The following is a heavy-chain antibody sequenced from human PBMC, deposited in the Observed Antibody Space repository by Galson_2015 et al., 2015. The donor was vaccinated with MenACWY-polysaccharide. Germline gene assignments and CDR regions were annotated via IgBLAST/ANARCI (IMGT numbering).Heavy chain of an antibody. V-gene: IGHV3-7*01. CDR3: ARERWVRGVFFDQ. Sequence: SLRLSCAASGFTFSNFWMSWVRQAPGKALEWVASITQDGSEKYLVDSVKGRFTISRDNAENSLFLQMNSLRAEDTAVYYCARERWVRGVFFDQWGQGTLVTVSS. CDR1: GFTFSNFW. D-gene: IGHD3-10*01. CDR2: ITQDGSEK. J-gene: IGHJ4*02.